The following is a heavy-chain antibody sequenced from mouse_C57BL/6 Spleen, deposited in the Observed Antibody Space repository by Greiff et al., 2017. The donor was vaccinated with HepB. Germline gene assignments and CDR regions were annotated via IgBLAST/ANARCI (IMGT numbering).Heavy chain of an antibody. CDR3: ARRIYYDYDDGYYYAMDY. D-gene: IGHD2-4*01. CDR2: IWSGGST. CDR1: GFSLTSYG. Sequence: VQLQQSGPGLVQPSQSLSITCTVSGFSLTSYGVHWVRQSPGKGLEWLGVIWSGGSTDYNAAFISRLSISKDNSKSQVVFKMNSLQADDTAIYYWARRIYYDYDDGYYYAMDYWGQGTSVTVSS. V-gene: IGHV2-2*01. J-gene: IGHJ4*01.